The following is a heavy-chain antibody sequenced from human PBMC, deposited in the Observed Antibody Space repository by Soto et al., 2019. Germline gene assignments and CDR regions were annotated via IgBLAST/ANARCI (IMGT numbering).Heavy chain of an antibody. D-gene: IGHD2-21*01. J-gene: IGHJ6*02. CDR2: ISGSGGST. Sequence: GGSLRLSCAASGFTFSSYAMSWVRQAPGKGLEWVSAISGSGGSTYYADSVKGRFTISRDNSKNTLYLQMNSLRAEDTAVYYCAKDRRDSAFYYYYGMDVWGQGTTVTVSS. CDR3: AKDRRDSAFYYYYGMDV. V-gene: IGHV3-23*01. CDR1: GFTFSSYA.